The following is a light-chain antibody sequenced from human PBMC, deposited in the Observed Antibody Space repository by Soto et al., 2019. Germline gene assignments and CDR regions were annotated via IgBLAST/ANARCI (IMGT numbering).Light chain of an antibody. Sequence: EIVMTQSPATLSVSPGERATLSCRASQIVSSNLAWYQQKPGQAPRLLIYGASTRATGIPARFSGSGSGTEFTLTISRLQSEDFAVYYCQQYNYWPSFGQGTKVEIK. CDR1: QIVSSN. V-gene: IGKV3-15*01. J-gene: IGKJ1*01. CDR2: GAS. CDR3: QQYNYWPS.